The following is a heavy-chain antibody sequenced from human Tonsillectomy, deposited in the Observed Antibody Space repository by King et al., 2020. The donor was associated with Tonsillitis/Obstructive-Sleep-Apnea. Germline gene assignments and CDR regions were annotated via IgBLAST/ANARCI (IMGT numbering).Heavy chain of an antibody. J-gene: IGHJ4*02. D-gene: IGHD3-16*01. CDR1: GFTFSSYW. CDR3: ARKAWGSLDS. Sequence: VQLVESGGGLVQPGGSLRLSCAASGFTFSSYWMSWVRQAPGKGLEWVANIKQDGTEKHYVDSVKGRFTISRDNAKNSLYLQMSSLRAEDTAVYYCARKAWGSLDSWGQGTLVTVSS. CDR2: IKQDGTEK. V-gene: IGHV3-7*03.